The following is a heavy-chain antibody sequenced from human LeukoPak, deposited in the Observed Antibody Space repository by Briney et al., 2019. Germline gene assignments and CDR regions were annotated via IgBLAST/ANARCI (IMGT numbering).Heavy chain of an antibody. J-gene: IGHJ5*02. CDR3: ARDSISAALFDL. Sequence: GGSLRLSCAASGFTFSSYAMNWGGQAPGKGPEGRSYITNSGSTIYYADSVKGRLTISRDNAKNSLVLQMNSLRDEDSAVYYCARDSISAALFDLWGQGALITVSS. V-gene: IGHV3-48*02. D-gene: IGHD2/OR15-2a*01. CDR2: ITNSGSTI. CDR1: GFTFSSYA.